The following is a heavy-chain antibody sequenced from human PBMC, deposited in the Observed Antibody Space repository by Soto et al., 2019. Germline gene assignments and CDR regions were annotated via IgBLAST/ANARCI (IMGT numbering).Heavy chain of an antibody. CDR1: GFTVSTDW. CDR2: IKSGGNT. V-gene: IGHV3-66*01. J-gene: IGHJ6*02. Sequence: EVQLVESGGGLAQPGGSLRLSCAASGFTVSTDWMYWVRQAPGKGLEWVSLIKSGGNTYYADSVEGRCTISRDNSKNTVYLQMNSLRAEDTAVYYCVRENYYYGMDVWGQGTTVTVSS. CDR3: VRENYYYGMDV.